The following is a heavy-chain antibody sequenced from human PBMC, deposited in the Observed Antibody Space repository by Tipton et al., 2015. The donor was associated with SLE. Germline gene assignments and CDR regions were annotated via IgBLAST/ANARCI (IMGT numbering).Heavy chain of an antibody. V-gene: IGHV4-59*12. Sequence: TLSLTCTVSGGSISSYYWSWIRQPPGKGLEWIGYIYYSGSTNYNPSLKSRVTISVDTSKNQFSLKLNSVTAADTAVYYCARGPVTGNDAFDIWGQGTMVTVSS. CDR2: IYYSGST. D-gene: IGHD2-8*02. CDR3: ARGPVTGNDAFDI. J-gene: IGHJ3*02. CDR1: GGSISSYY.